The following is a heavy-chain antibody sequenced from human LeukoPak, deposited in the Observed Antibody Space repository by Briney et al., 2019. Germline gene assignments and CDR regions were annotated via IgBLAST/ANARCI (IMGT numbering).Heavy chain of an antibody. D-gene: IGHD1-26*01. CDR3: AKDPQYSGSYRLFDY. CDR2: IYYSGST. Sequence: SETLSLTCTVSGGSISSSSYYWGWIRQPPGKGLEWIGSIYYSGSTYYNPSLKSRVTISVDTSKNQFSLKLSSVTAADTAVYYCAKDPQYSGSYRLFDYWGQGTLVTVSS. V-gene: IGHV4-39*07. CDR1: GGSISSSSYY. J-gene: IGHJ4*02.